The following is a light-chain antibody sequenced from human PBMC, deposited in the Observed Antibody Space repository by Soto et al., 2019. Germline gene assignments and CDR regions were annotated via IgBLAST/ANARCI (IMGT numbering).Light chain of an antibody. J-gene: IGLJ1*01. CDR1: SSNIGAGYD. V-gene: IGLV1-40*01. CDR3: QPYDSSLSAY. Sequence: QSALTQPPSVSGAPGQRVTISCTGSSSNIGAGYDVHWYQQLPGTAPKLLIYGNSNRPSGVPDRFSGSKSGTSASLAITGLQAEEEADYYCQPYDSSLSAYFGTGTKVTAL. CDR2: GNS.